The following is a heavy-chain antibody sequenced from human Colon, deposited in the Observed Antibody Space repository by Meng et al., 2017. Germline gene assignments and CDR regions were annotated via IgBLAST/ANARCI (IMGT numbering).Heavy chain of an antibody. D-gene: IGHD2-15*01. Sequence: QGQLGQSGAGVKKPGASVKVSCKASGFTFASFGFSWVRQAPGQGLEWMGWISGYNGNTNYAQKVQDRVTMTTDTSTTTAYMELRSLRSDDTAVYYCARTPMRRGIEYFQHWGQGTLVTVSS. CDR2: ISGYNGNT. J-gene: IGHJ1*01. CDR3: ARTPMRRGIEYFQH. V-gene: IGHV1-18*01. CDR1: GFTFASFG.